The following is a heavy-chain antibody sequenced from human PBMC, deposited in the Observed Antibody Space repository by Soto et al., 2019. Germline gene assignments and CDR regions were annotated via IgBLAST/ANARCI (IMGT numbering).Heavy chain of an antibody. Sequence: GASVKVSCKASGGTFSSYAISWVRQAPGQGLEWMGGIIPIFGTANYAQKFQGRVTITADESTSTAYMELSSLRSEDTAVYYCARERAVAGTLDWFDPWGQGTLVTVSS. CDR3: ARERAVAGTLDWFDP. D-gene: IGHD6-19*01. J-gene: IGHJ5*02. CDR1: GGTFSSYA. CDR2: IIPIFGTA. V-gene: IGHV1-69*13.